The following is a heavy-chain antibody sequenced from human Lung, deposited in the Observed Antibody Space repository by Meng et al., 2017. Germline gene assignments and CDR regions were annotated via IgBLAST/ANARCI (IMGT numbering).Heavy chain of an antibody. Sequence: VPLVQSGAAVRTPGASLHVSCETSGYSFTDFPIHWVRQAPGQGLEWMGRITPNSGGANYAQKFQGRVTMTRDTSIRTAYMDLSRLTSDDTAIYYCARDRDGYASFDHWGQGTLVTVSS. J-gene: IGHJ4*02. D-gene: IGHD5-24*01. CDR1: GYSFTDFP. CDR3: ARDRDGYASFDH. V-gene: IGHV1-2*06. CDR2: ITPNSGGA.